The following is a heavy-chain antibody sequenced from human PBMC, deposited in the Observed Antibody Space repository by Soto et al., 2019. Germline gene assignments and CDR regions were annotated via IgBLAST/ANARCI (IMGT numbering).Heavy chain of an antibody. CDR2: IYYSGST. CDR3: ARVGGGSGWYWDYYYYGMDV. Sequence: PSETLSLTCTVSGGSISSYYWSWIRQPPGKGLEWIGYIYYSGSTNYNPSLKSRVTISVDTSKNQFSLKLSSVTAADTAVYYCARVGGGSGWYWDYYYYGMDVWGQGTTVTVSS. CDR1: GGSISSYY. D-gene: IGHD6-19*01. V-gene: IGHV4-59*01. J-gene: IGHJ6*02.